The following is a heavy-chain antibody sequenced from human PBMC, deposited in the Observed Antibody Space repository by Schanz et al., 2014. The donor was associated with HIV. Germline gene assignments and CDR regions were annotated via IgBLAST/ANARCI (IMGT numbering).Heavy chain of an antibody. Sequence: QVQLQESGPGLMKPSQTLSLTCTVSGGSISSGGYYWSWIRQHPVKGLEWIGHISNSGRTYYNPSLESRVTVSVDTSRNQFSLKVRSVTAADTAMYYCARVNGLYGNYEVDYWGHGTLVTVSS. V-gene: IGHV4-31*03. CDR1: GGSISSGGYY. CDR2: ISNSGRT. J-gene: IGHJ4*01. CDR3: ARVNGLYGNYEVDY. D-gene: IGHD4-17*01.